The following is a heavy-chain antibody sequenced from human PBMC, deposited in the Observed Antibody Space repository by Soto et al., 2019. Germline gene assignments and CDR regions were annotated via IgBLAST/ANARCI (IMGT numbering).Heavy chain of an antibody. J-gene: IGHJ3*01. Sequence: QVQLVESGGGVVQPGGSLRLSCAASGFSFRTFGMHWVRQAPGKGLELVEVVSYDGSNEFYADSVKGRFTISRDNSKNTVSLKMDSVRADDTAVYYCANDRVGLRCVDWSLCCVLGQGTMVTVSS. D-gene: IGHD3-9*01. CDR3: ANDRVGLRCVDWSLCCV. V-gene: IGHV3-30*18. CDR2: VSYDGSNE. CDR1: GFSFRTFG.